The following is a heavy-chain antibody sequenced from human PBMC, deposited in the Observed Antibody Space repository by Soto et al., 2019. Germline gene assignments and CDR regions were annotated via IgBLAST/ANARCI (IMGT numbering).Heavy chain of an antibody. D-gene: IGHD6-19*01. CDR2: ISAYNGNT. J-gene: IGHJ5*01. CDR1: GYTFISNA. Sequence: ASLMVSCKASGYTFISNAISWVRQPPGQRREWMGCISAYNGNTNYAQKLQGRVTMTTDTSTSTAYMELRSVRSNDPAVYYCARAMAWGGGWCYKYWFDPWGQGTMVTVSS. V-gene: IGHV1-18*01. CDR3: ARAMAWGGGWCYKYWFDP.